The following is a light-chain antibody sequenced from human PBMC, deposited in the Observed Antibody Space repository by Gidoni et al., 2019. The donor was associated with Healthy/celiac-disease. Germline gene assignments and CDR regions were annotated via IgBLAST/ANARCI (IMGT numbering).Light chain of an antibody. J-gene: IGKJ1*01. CDR2: DAS. V-gene: IGKV3-11*01. CDR3: QQSSNWAWT. CDR1: QSVSSY. Sequence: EIVLTQSPATLSLSPGERATLSCRASQSVSSYLDWYQQKPGQAPRLLIYDASNRATGIPARFSGSGSGTDFTLTISSLEPEDFAVYYCQQSSNWAWTFGQGTKVEIK.